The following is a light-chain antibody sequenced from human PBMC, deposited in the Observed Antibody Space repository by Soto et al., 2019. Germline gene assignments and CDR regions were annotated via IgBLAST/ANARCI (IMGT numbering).Light chain of an antibody. CDR1: QSVGGN. J-gene: IGKJ1*01. CDR3: QQYNNWPPWT. Sequence: EIVMTQSPATLSVSPGERATLSCRASQSVGGNLAWYQQKPGQPPRLLIYAASSRPTGIPASFSGSGSGTEFTLTISSLQSEDFAVYYCQQYNNWPPWTFGQGTKVEIK. CDR2: AAS. V-gene: IGKV3-15*01.